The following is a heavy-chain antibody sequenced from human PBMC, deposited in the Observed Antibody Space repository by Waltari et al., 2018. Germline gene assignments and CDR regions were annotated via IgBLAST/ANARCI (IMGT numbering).Heavy chain of an antibody. J-gene: IGHJ4*02. CDR2: ISSSSSYI. V-gene: IGHV3-21*01. CDR1: GITFRSYS. Sequence: EVQLVESGGGLVKPGGSLRLYCAATGITFRSYSMNWVRQAPGKGLEWVSSISSSSSYISYADSVKGRFTISRDNAKDSRYLQMNRLGAEDTAVYYCAIVSGQWGQGTLVTVSS. CDR3: AIVSGQ.